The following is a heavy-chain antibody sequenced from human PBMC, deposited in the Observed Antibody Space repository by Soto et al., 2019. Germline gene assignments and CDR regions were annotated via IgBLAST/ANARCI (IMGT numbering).Heavy chain of an antibody. D-gene: IGHD6-25*01. CDR1: GFTFSSYG. Sequence: GGSLRLSCAASGFTFSSYGMHWVRQAPGKGLEWVAVISYDGNNKYYGDSVKGRFTISRDDSKNTVFLEMNSPKGEDTAVYYCTTNKGVLNPYSGIWDSVGFDYWGEGTLVTVSS. J-gene: IGHJ4*02. V-gene: IGHV3-30*03. CDR2: ISYDGNNK. CDR3: TTNKGVLNPYSGIWDSVGFDY.